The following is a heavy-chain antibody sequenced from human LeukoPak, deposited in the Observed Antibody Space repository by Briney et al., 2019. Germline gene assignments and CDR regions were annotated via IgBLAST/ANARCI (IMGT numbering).Heavy chain of an antibody. CDR3: AKELLWITAGTFDI. J-gene: IGHJ3*02. V-gene: IGHV3-23*01. CDR1: GFTFGSYG. D-gene: IGHD2-21*01. CDR2: ISGNSGNT. Sequence: GGSLRLSCVASGFTFGSYGMRWVRQAPGRGLEWVSAISGNSGNTYYADSVKGRFTISRDNSKNTLYLRMYSLRAEDTAVYYCAKELLWITAGTFDIWGQGTMVTVSS.